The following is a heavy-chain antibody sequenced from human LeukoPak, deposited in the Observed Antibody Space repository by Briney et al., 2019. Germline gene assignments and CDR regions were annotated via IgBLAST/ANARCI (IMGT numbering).Heavy chain of an antibody. Sequence: PSETLSLTCTVSGGSISSYYWSWIRQPPGKGLEWIGYIYYSGGTNYNPSLKSRVTISVDTSKSQFSLKLSSVTAADTAVYYCARVYYYYDSSGYYYHDAFDIWGQGTMVTVSS. CDR1: GGSISSYY. CDR2: IYYSGGT. V-gene: IGHV4-59*01. J-gene: IGHJ3*02. CDR3: ARVYYYYDSSGYYYHDAFDI. D-gene: IGHD3-22*01.